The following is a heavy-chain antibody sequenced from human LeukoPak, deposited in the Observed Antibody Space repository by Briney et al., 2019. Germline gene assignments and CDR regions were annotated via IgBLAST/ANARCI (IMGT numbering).Heavy chain of an antibody. CDR2: IRYDGSNK. CDR1: RFTFSSYG. Sequence: PGGSLRLSCAASRFTFSSYGMHWVRQAPGKGLEWVAFIRYDGSNKYYADSVKGRFTISRDNSKNTLYLQMNSLRAEDTAVYYCAREVVPAAMGAFDIWGQGTMVTVSS. CDR3: AREVVPAAMGAFDI. J-gene: IGHJ3*02. D-gene: IGHD2-2*01. V-gene: IGHV3-30*02.